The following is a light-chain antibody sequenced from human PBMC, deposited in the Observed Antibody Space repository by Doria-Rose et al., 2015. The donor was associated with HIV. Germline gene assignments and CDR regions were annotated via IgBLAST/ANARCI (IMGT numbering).Light chain of an antibody. Sequence: EIVMTQSPGTLSLSPGERATLSCRASQSFSSTYLAWYQQKRGQAPSLLIYDGSTSATGIPDRSSASGSGTDFTLTINRLEPEDFALYYCHQYGSSWTFGQGTEVEI. CDR1: QSFSSTY. CDR2: DGS. CDR3: HQYGSSWT. J-gene: IGKJ1*01. V-gene: IGKV3-20*01.